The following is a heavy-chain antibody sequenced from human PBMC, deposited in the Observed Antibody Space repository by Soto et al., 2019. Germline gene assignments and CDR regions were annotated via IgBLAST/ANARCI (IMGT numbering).Heavy chain of an antibody. J-gene: IGHJ4*02. CDR2: ISAYNGNT. CDR3: AKERGYSYGYDY. CDR1: GYTFTSYG. V-gene: IGHV1-18*01. D-gene: IGHD5-18*01. Sequence: ASVKVSCKASGYTFTSYGISWVRQAPGQGLEWMGCISAYNGNTNYAQKLQGRVTMTTDTSTSTAYVELRSLRSDDTAVYYCAKERGYSYGYDYWGQGTLVTVSS.